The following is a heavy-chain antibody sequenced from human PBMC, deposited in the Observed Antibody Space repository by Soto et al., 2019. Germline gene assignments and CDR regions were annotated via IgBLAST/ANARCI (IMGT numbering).Heavy chain of an antibody. V-gene: IGHV1-69*12. CDR1: GGTFSSYA. D-gene: IGHD3-3*01. CDR3: ARAGGDFWSGYYSGYNWFDH. J-gene: IGHJ5*02. Sequence: QVQLVQSGAEVTKPGSSVKVSCTASGGTFSSYAISWVRQAPGQGLEGMGGIIPIFGTANYAQQFQGRVMITAVDAKSTAYMELGSLRSEDTAVYYWARAGGDFWSGYYSGYNWFDHWGQGTLVTVAS. CDR2: IIPIFGTA.